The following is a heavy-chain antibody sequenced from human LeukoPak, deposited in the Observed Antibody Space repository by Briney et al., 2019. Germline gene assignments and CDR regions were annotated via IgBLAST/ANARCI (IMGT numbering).Heavy chain of an antibody. CDR1: GFTSDEYD. V-gene: IGHV3-43*02. CDR2: ISGDGATT. D-gene: IGHD1-14*01. J-gene: IGHJ4*02. CDR3: AKTPPSYGR. Sequence: GGSLSLFCALSGFTSDEYDMHWVRQAPGKGLEWVSLISGDGATTYYADSVKGRFTISRDNSKNSLYLQMNSLRTEDTALYYCAKTPPSYGRWGQGTLVTVSS.